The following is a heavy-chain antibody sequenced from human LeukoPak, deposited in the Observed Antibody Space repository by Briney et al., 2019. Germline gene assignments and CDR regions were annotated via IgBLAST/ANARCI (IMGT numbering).Heavy chain of an antibody. D-gene: IGHD2-2*01. CDR3: ARDYCSSTSCYRDAFDI. Sequence: SVKVSCKASGGTFSSYAISWVRQAPGQGLEWMGGIIPIFGTANYAQKFQGRVTITTDESTSTAYMELSSLRSEDTAVYYCARDYCSSTSCYRDAFDIWGQGTMVTVSS. CDR2: IIPIFGTA. V-gene: IGHV1-69*05. J-gene: IGHJ3*02. CDR1: GGTFSSYA.